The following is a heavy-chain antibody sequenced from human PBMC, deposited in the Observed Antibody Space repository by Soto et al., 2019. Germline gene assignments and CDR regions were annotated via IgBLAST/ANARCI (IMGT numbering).Heavy chain of an antibody. D-gene: IGHD3-9*01. J-gene: IGHJ6*03. Sequence: SETLSLTCTVSGGSISSYYWSWIRQPPGKGLEWIGYIYYSGSTNYNPSLKSRVTISVDTSKNQFSLKLSSVTAADTAVYYCARVPPNAGHYYYYYYYMDVWGKGTTVTVSS. V-gene: IGHV4-59*01. CDR2: IYYSGST. CDR1: GGSISSYY. CDR3: ARVPPNAGHYYYYYYYMDV.